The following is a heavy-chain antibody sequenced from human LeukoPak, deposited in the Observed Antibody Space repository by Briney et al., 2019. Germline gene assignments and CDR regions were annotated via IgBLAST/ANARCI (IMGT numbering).Heavy chain of an antibody. V-gene: IGHV1-69*05. J-gene: IGHJ2*01. D-gene: IGHD5-24*01. Sequence: GASVNVSCKASGGSFSSDAISWVRQAAGQGLEGMGGIIPIFGTANYAQKFQGRVTITTDESTSTAYMELSSLRSEDTAVYYCARVIPSRRWYFDLWGRGTLATVSS. CDR3: ARVIPSRRWYFDL. CDR1: GGSFSSDA. CDR2: IIPIFGTA.